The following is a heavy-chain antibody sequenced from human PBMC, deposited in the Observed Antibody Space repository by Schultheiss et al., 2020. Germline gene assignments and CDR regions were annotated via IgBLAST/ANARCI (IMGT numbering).Heavy chain of an antibody. J-gene: IGHJ3*02. CDR3: ARGGRHPRSNIVVVPAAIQRGAFDI. CDR1: GGSISSGGYY. D-gene: IGHD2-2*02. V-gene: IGHV4-31*03. Sequence: SATMSLTCTVSGGSISSGGYYWSWIRQHPGKGLEWIGYIYYSGSTYYNPSLKSRVTISVDTSKNQFSLKLSSVTAADTAVYYCARGGRHPRSNIVVVPAAIQRGAFDIWGQGTMVTVAS. CDR2: IYYSGST.